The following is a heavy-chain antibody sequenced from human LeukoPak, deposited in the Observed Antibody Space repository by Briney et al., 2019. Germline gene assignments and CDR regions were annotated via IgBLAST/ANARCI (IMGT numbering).Heavy chain of an antibody. J-gene: IGHJ4*02. D-gene: IGHD5-18*01. CDR2: ISADGNYI. Sequence: GGSLRLSCAASGFTFSSYTMNWVRQAPGKGLEWVSSISADGNYIYSADSLRGRFTISRDNVKNSLDLQMNSLGAEDTALYYCARAYTYGYQPDYWGQGTLVTVSS. CDR3: ARAYTYGYQPDY. CDR1: GFTFSSYT. V-gene: IGHV3-21*01.